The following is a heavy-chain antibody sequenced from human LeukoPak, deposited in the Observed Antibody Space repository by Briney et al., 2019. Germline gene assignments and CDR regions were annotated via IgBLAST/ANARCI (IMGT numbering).Heavy chain of an antibody. J-gene: IGHJ6*02. CDR2: IWHDGSNK. CDR3: ARGSGGYYYGMDV. Sequence: GGSLRLSCAASGFTFSSYGMHWVRQAPGRGLEWVAVIWHDGSNKYYADSVKGRFSISRDNSKNTLYLQMNSLRAEDTAVYYCARGSGGYYYGMDVWGQGTTVTVSS. V-gene: IGHV3-33*01. CDR1: GFTFSSYG. D-gene: IGHD2-8*02.